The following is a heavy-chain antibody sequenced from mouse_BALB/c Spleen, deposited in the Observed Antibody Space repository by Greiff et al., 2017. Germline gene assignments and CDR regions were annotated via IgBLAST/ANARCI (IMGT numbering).Heavy chain of an antibody. D-gene: IGHD2-14*01. J-gene: IGHJ4*01. CDR3: ARGRYGAMDY. V-gene: IGHV5-4*02. Sequence: EVQGVESGGGLVKPGGSLKLSCAASGFTFSDYYMYWVRQTPEKRLEWVATISDGGSYTYYPDSVKGRFTIYRDNAKNNLYLQMSSLKSEDTAMYYCARGRYGAMDYWGQGTSVTVSS. CDR2: ISDGGSYT. CDR1: GFTFSDYY.